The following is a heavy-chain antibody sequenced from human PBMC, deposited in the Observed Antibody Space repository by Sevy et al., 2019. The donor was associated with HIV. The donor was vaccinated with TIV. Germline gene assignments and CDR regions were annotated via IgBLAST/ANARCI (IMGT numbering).Heavy chain of an antibody. CDR1: GFTFSNYA. CDR3: AKVDVVVPVADYGLDV. Sequence: GGSLRLSCAASGFTFSNYAMSWVRQAPGKGLEWVSSISRSGGSTYYADSVKGRFTISRDNSKNTRDLQMNSLRAEETAVYYCAKVDVVVPVADYGLDVWGQGTTVTVSS. J-gene: IGHJ6*02. V-gene: IGHV3-23*01. CDR2: ISRSGGST. D-gene: IGHD2-2*01.